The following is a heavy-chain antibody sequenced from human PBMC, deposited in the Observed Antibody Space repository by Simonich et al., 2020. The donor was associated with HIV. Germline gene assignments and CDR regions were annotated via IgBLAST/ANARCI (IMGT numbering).Heavy chain of an antibody. V-gene: IGHV1-18*01. J-gene: IGHJ4*02. CDR2: VRTFGGDT. Sequence: QVQLVQSGAEVKKPGASVKVSCKTSGYTFTNYAFSWGRQAPGKGLEWMGWVRTFGGDTKYSQNLQGRVTMTTDTSTTTVYMELRSLRSDDTAIYYCARGQPYFDYWGQGTLVTVSS. CDR1: GYTFTNYA. CDR3: ARGQPYFDY.